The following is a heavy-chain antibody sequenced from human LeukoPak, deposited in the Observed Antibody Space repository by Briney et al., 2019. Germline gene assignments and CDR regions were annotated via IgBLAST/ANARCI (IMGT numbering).Heavy chain of an antibody. Sequence: GGSLRLSCAASGFTFSSYSMNWVRQAPGKGLEWVSSISSSSSYIYYADSVKGRFTISRDNAKNSLYLQMNSLRAEDTAVYYCARFLSGNAFDIWGRGTMVTVSS. V-gene: IGHV3-21*01. CDR2: ISSSSSYI. J-gene: IGHJ3*02. CDR1: GFTFSSYS. CDR3: ARFLSGNAFDI. D-gene: IGHD6-13*01.